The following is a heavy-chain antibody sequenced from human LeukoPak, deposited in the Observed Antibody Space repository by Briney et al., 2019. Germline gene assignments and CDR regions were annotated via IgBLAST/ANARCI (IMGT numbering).Heavy chain of an antibody. CDR1: GGSISSSTYY. D-gene: IGHD2-2*02. J-gene: IGHJ6*02. CDR2: IYYSGST. CDR3: ARGLGVPAAISYYGMDV. V-gene: IGHV4-39*07. Sequence: SETLSLTCTVSGGSISSSTYYWGWIRQPPGKGLEWIGTIYYSGSTYYNPSLKSRVTISVDRSKNQFSLKLSSVTAAATAVYYCARGLGVPAAISYYGMDVWGQGTTVTVSS.